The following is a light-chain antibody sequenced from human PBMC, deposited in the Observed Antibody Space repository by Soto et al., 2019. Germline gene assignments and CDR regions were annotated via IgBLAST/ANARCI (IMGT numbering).Light chain of an antibody. J-gene: IGKJ1*01. CDR3: QQYTLFPWT. V-gene: IGKV1-5*01. CDR1: QSISSW. CDR2: DVS. Sequence: DIQMTQSPSTLSASVGDRVTITCRASQSISSWLAWYQQKPGKAPKLLIYDVSTLESGVPSRFSGSGSGTEFTLTISSLQPVDFATYYCQQYTLFPWTFGQGTRVEI.